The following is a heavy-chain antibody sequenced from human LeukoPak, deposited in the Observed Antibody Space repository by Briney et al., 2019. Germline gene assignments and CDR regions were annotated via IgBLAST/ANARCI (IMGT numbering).Heavy chain of an antibody. V-gene: IGHV4-30-2*01. CDR3: ARETSVGGWFDP. Sequence: PSETLSLTCAVSGGSISSGGYSWSWIRQPPGKGLEWIGYIYHSGSTYYNPSLKSRVTISVDRSKNQFSLKLSSVTAADTAVYYYARETSVGGWFDPWGQGTLVTVSS. D-gene: IGHD3-16*01. CDR1: GGSISSGGYS. J-gene: IGHJ5*02. CDR2: IYHSGST.